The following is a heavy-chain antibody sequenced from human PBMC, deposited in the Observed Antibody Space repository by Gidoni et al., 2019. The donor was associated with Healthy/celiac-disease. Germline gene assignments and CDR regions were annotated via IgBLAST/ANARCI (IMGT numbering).Heavy chain of an antibody. Sequence: EVQLVESGGGLVKPGGSLRLSCAASGFTFSSYSMNWVRQAPGKGLEWVSSMSSSSSYIYYADSVKGRFTISRDNAKNSLYLQMNSLRAEDTAVYYCARDGLSSGYNYYFDYWGQGTLVTVSS. CDR2: MSSSSSYI. V-gene: IGHV3-21*01. CDR3: ARDGLSSGYNYYFDY. J-gene: IGHJ4*02. D-gene: IGHD3-22*01. CDR1: GFTFSSYS.